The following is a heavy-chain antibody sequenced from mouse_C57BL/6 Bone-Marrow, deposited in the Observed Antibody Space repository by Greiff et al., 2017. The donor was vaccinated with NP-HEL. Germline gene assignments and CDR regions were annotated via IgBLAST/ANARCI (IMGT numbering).Heavy chain of an antibody. Sequence: VKLVESGAELARPGASVKLSCKASGYTFTSYGISWVKQRTGQGLEWIGEIYPRSGNTYYNEKFKGKATLTADKSSSTAYMELRSLTSEDSAVYFCARWGGLGAGYWGQGTTLTVSS. CDR3: ARWGGLGAGY. V-gene: IGHV1-81*01. D-gene: IGHD4-1*01. CDR1: GYTFTSYG. CDR2: IYPRSGNT. J-gene: IGHJ2*01.